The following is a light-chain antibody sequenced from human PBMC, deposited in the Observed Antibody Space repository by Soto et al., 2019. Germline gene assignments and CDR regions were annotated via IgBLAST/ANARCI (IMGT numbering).Light chain of an antibody. CDR1: QSVSSSY. J-gene: IGKJ2*01. V-gene: IGKV3-20*01. CDR3: QLYDTSPPGYT. Sequence: DIVLTQSPGALSLSPGERATLSCRASQSVSSSYLAWYQQKPAQAPRLLIFGASNRATGIPDRFSGSGSGTDFTLTISRLGPEDFAVYYCQLYDTSPPGYTFGQGTKLEIK. CDR2: GAS.